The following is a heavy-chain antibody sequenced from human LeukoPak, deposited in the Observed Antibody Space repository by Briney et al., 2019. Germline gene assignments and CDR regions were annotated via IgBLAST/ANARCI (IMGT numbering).Heavy chain of an antibody. CDR2: IISDGSTT. CDR3: ARVVVPNLIWFDP. Sequence: GGSLRLSCAASGFIFSDYAMHWVRQAPGKGLVWVSRIISDGSTTDYADSVKGRFTISRDNAKNTLYLQMSSLTAEDTAVYYCARVVVPNLIWFDPWGQGTLVTASS. D-gene: IGHD2-15*01. J-gene: IGHJ5*02. CDR1: GFIFSDYA. V-gene: IGHV3-74*01.